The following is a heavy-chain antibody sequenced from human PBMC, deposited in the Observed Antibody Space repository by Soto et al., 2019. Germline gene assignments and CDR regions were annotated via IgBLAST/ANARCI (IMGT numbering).Heavy chain of an antibody. Sequence: QPGGSLRLSCVASGLTFGSRAMSWVRQAPGKGLEWVSAISGSGGSTYYADSVKDRFTISRDNSKNTLYLQMNSLRAEDTAVYYCAKDIAAADRDYFDYWGQGTLVTVSS. J-gene: IGHJ4*02. D-gene: IGHD6-13*01. CDR3: AKDIAAADRDYFDY. CDR1: GLTFGSRA. CDR2: ISGSGGST. V-gene: IGHV3-23*01.